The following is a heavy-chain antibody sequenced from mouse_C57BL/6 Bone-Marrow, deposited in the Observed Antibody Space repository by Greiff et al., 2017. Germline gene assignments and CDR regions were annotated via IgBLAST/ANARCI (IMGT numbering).Heavy chain of an antibody. J-gene: IGHJ3*01. V-gene: IGHV14-4*01. CDR1: GFNIKDDY. CDR2: IDPENGDT. Sequence: EVQLQQSGAELVRPGASVKLSCTASGFNIKDDYMHWVKQRPEQGLEWIGWIDPENGDTEYASKFQGQATITADTSSNTAYLQISSLTSEDTAVYYCTTLYDYGGEPWFAYWGQGTLVTVSA. CDR3: TTLYDYGGEPWFAY. D-gene: IGHD2-4*01.